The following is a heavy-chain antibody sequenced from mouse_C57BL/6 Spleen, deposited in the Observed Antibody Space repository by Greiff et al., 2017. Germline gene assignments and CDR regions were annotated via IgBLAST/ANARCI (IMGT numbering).Heavy chain of an antibody. CDR2: IHPNSGST. CDR1: GYTFTSYW. Sequence: VQLQQSGAELVKPGASVKLSCKASGYTFTSYWMHWVKQRPGPGLEWIGMIHPNSGSTNYNEKFKSKATLTVDKSSSTAYMQLSSLTSEDSAVYYCARSRLGREGAMDYWGQGTSVTVSS. CDR3: ARSRLGREGAMDY. V-gene: IGHV1-64*01. J-gene: IGHJ4*01. D-gene: IGHD4-1*01.